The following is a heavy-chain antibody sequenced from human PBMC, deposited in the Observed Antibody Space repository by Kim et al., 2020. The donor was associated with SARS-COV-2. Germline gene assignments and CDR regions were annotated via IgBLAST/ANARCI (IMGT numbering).Heavy chain of an antibody. CDR3: ARDLMPLGYCSSTSCYAETDYYYGMDV. CDR1: GYTFTSYG. J-gene: IGHJ6*02. V-gene: IGHV1-18*01. D-gene: IGHD2-2*01. Sequence: ASVKVSCKASGYTFTSYGISWVRQAPGQGLEWMGWISAYNGNTNYAQKLQGRVTMTTDTSTSTAYMELRSLRSDDTAVYYCARDLMPLGYCSSTSCYAETDYYYGMDVWGQGTTVTVSS. CDR2: ISAYNGNT.